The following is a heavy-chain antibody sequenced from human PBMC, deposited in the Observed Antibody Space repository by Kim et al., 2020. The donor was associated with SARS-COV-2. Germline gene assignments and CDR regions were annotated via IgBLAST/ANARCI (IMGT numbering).Heavy chain of an antibody. Sequence: SLKSRVTISVDTSKNQFSLKLSSVTAADTAVYYCARDHSHYYDSSGYLDYWGQGTLVTVSS. D-gene: IGHD3-22*01. J-gene: IGHJ4*02. V-gene: IGHV4-59*01. CDR3: ARDHSHYYDSSGYLDY.